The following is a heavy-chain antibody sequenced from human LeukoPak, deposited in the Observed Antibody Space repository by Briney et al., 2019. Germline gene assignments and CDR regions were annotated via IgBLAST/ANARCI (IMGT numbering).Heavy chain of an antibody. J-gene: IGHJ4*02. V-gene: IGHV1-69*04. D-gene: IGHD6-13*01. CDR3: ATFMAAAGNYFDY. Sequence: GASVKVSCKASGGTFSSYAISWVRQAPGQGLEWMGRIIPILGIANYAQKFQGRVTITADKSTSTAYMELSSLRSEDTAVYYCATFMAAAGNYFDYWGQGTLVTVSS. CDR2: IIPILGIA. CDR1: GGTFSSYA.